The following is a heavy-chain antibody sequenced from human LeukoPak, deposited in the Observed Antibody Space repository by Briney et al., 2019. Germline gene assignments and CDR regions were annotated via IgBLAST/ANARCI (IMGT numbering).Heavy chain of an antibody. CDR2: VYPGDSDF. Sequence: GESLKISCKGSGYSFSTYWIAWVRQMPGKGLEWMGIVYPGDSDFRYSPSFQGQVTISADKSINTAYLQWSSLKASDTAMYYCARHYYDTSGYFDYWGQGTLVTVSS. CDR3: ARHYYDTSGYFDY. J-gene: IGHJ4*02. CDR1: GYSFSTYW. D-gene: IGHD3-22*01. V-gene: IGHV5-51*01.